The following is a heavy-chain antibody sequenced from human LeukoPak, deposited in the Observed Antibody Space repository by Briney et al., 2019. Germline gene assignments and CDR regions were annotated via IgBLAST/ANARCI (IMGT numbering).Heavy chain of an antibody. CDR3: ARPGNAISYGAYYFDY. CDR2: ISSNGGST. J-gene: IGHJ4*02. Sequence: GGSLRLSCAASGFTFSSYAIHWVRQAPGKGLECVSAISSNGGSTYYANSVKGRFTISRDNSKNTLYLQMGSLGAEDMAVYYCARPGNAISYGAYYFDYWGQGTLVTVSS. D-gene: IGHD3-16*01. CDR1: GFTFSSYA. V-gene: IGHV3-64*01.